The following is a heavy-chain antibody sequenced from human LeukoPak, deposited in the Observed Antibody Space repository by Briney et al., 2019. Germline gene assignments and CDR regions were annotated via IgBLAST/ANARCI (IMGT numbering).Heavy chain of an antibody. V-gene: IGHV3-30*18. CDR3: AKGPTGTSPRAEY. CDR1: GFTFGSFG. CDR2: ISYDGSDK. Sequence: GRSLRLSCAASGFTFGSFGMHWVRQAPDRGLEWVSIISYDGSDKYYADSVKGRFTISRDNSKSTLYLQMNSLKPEDTALYYCAKGPTGTSPRAEYWGQGTLVSVSS. D-gene: IGHD1-1*01. J-gene: IGHJ4*02.